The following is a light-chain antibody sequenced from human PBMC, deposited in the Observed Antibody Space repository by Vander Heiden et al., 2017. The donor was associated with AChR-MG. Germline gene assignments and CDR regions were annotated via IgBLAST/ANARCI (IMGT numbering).Light chain of an antibody. Sequence: SYELTPPPSVSVSPGQTARITCSGPALAKQYTYWYQQKEGQAPLLVTFKDKERPSGFVERFSGSSSGTSVTLTISGVQAEDEADYYCQSADRSGTYEVFGGGTRLTVL. CDR2: KDK. J-gene: IGLJ2*01. CDR3: QSADRSGTYEV. CDR1: ALAKQY. V-gene: IGLV3-25*03.